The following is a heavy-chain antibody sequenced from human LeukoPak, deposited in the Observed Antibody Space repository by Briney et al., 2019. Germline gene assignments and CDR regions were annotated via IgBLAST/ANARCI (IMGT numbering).Heavy chain of an antibody. CDR2: ISAYNGNT. D-gene: IGHD3-22*01. CDR3: ARYEVITGPYYRGMDV. CDR1: GYTFTSYA. V-gene: IGHV1-18*01. Sequence: GASVTVSCKASGYTFTSYAMHWVRQAPGQRLEWMGWISAYNGNTNYAQKLQGRVTMTTDTSTSTAYMELRSLTSDDTAVYYCARYEVITGPYYRGMDVWGQGTTVTVS. J-gene: IGHJ6*02.